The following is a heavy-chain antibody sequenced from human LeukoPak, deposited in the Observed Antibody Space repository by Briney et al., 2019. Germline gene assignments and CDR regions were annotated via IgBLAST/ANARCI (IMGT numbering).Heavy chain of an antibody. D-gene: IGHD4/OR15-4a*01. Sequence: PGGSLRLSCAASGFTFSSYGMHWVRQAPGKGLEWVAFIRYDGSNKYYADSVKGRFTISRDNSKNTLYLQMNSLRAEDTAVYYCATLTLDAFDIWGQGTMVTVSS. CDR3: ATLTLDAFDI. CDR1: GFTFSSYG. V-gene: IGHV3-30*02. CDR2: IRYDGSNK. J-gene: IGHJ3*02.